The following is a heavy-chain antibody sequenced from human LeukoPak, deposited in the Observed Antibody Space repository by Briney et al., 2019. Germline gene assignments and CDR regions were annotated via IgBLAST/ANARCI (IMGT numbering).Heavy chain of an antibody. CDR3: ARDHTDSSGWWRGWFDP. Sequence: PSETLSLTCTVSGGSISSSSYYWGWIRQPPGKGLEWIGSIYYSGSTYDNPDLKSRVTISVDTSKNQFSLKLSSVTAADAAVYYCARDHTDSSGWWRGWFDPWGQGTLVTVSS. CDR2: IYYSGST. CDR1: GGSISSSSYY. D-gene: IGHD6-19*01. J-gene: IGHJ5*02. V-gene: IGHV4-39*07.